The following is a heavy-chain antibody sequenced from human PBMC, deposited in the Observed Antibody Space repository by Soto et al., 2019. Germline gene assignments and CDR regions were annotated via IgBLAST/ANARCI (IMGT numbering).Heavy chain of an antibody. CDR2: INDTGNI. CDR3: ARGLIVWFGELSRRGGYYYYLDV. D-gene: IGHD3-10*01. CDR1: GGSFSGYQ. J-gene: IGHJ6*03. Sequence: QVQLQQWGAGLLKPSETLSLTCAVYGGSFSGYQWTWIRQTPGKGLEWIGEINDTGNINDNPSLKSRVTIFVDTPKKQISLKLRSVTAADTAVYYCARGLIVWFGELSRRGGYYYYLDVWGKGTTVTVSS. V-gene: IGHV4-34*01.